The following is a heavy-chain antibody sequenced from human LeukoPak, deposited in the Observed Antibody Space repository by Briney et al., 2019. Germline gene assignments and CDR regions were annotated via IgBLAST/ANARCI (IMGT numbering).Heavy chain of an antibody. J-gene: IGHJ5*02. CDR3: ARKNDYDSSGYHNWFDP. V-gene: IGHV3-48*02. Sequence: GGSLRLPCAASGFTFSSYSMNWVRQAPGKGLEWLSYISSGSTTIYYADSVKGRFTISRDNARNSLYLHMNSLRDEDTAVYYCARKNDYDSSGYHNWFDPWGQGTLVTVSS. CDR2: ISSGSTTI. D-gene: IGHD3-22*01. CDR1: GFTFSSYS.